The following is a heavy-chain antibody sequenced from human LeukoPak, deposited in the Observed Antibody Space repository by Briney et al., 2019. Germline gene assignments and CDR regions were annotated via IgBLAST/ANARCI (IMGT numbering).Heavy chain of an antibody. CDR2: IIPMFGTV. V-gene: IGHV1-69*06. CDR1: GGTFTSDA. CDR3: ARDVGDIVVVPATLKLDS. J-gene: IGHJ4*02. D-gene: IGHD2-2*01. Sequence: SVKVSCKASGGTFTSDAISWVPHAPGQGLEWMGRIIPMFGTVTYAKKFQGRVTVTADKSASTAYMQLRSLRSEDTAVYYCARDVGDIVVVPATLKLDSWGQGTLITVSS.